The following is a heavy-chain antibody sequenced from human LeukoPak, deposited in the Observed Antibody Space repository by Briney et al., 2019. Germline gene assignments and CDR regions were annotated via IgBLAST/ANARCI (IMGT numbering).Heavy chain of an antibody. CDR3: ARRIGYGNYVSNWFDP. Sequence: ASVKVSCKTSGYTFTDYYMHWVRQAPGQGLEWMGIINPSGGSTGYAQKFQGRVTMTRDTSTSTVYMELSSLRSEDTAVYYCARRIGYGNYVSNWFDPWGQGTLVTVSS. CDR2: INPSGGST. D-gene: IGHD4-11*01. V-gene: IGHV1-46*01. CDR1: GYTFTDYY. J-gene: IGHJ5*02.